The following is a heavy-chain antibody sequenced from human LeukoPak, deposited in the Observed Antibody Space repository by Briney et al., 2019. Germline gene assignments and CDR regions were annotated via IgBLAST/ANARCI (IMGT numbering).Heavy chain of an antibody. J-gene: IGHJ5*02. CDR1: GGSISSYY. D-gene: IGHD2-15*01. V-gene: IGHV4-59*01. CDR2: IYYSGST. Sequence: SETLSLTCTVSGGSISSYYWSWIRQPPGKGLEWIGYIYYSGSTNYNPSLKSRVTISVDTSKNQFSLKLSSVTAADTAVYYCAREGYCSGGSCYKAWWFDPWGQGTLSPSPQ. CDR3: AREGYCSGGSCYKAWWFDP.